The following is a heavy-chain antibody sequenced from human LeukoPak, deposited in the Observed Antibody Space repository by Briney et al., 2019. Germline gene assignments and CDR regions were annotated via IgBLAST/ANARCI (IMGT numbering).Heavy chain of an antibody. CDR3: ATDPAVTHHDAFDI. J-gene: IGHJ3*02. V-gene: IGHV1-24*01. CDR2: FDPEDGET. D-gene: IGHD4-11*01. Sequence: ASVKVSCKVSGYTLTELSMHWVRQAPGKGLEWMGGFDPEDGETIYAQKFQGRVTMTEDTSTDTAYMELSSLRSEDTAVYHCATDPAVTHHDAFDIWGQGTMVTVSS. CDR1: GYTLTELS.